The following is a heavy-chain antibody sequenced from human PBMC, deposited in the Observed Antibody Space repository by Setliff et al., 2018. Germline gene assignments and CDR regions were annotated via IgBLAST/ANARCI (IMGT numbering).Heavy chain of an antibody. CDR1: GYTFTSYA. CDR2: INAGNGNT. CDR3: ARATPRQRTYYYDSSGYYYAVDDWYFDL. D-gene: IGHD3-22*01. Sequence: GASVKVSCKASGYTFTSYAMHWVRQAPGQRLEWMGWINAGNGNTKYSQKFQGRVTITRDTSASTAYMELSSLRSEDTAVYYCARATPRQRTYYYDSSGYYYAVDDWYFDLWGRGTLVTVSS. V-gene: IGHV1-3*01. J-gene: IGHJ2*01.